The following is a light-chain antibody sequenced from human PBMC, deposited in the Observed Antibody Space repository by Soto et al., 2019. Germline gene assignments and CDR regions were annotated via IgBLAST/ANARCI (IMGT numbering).Light chain of an antibody. CDR1: SSDVGNYDS. V-gene: IGLV2-8*01. CDR2: EVS. CDR3: SSYGGSDNLV. Sequence: QPVLTQPPSASGSPGQSVTISCTGTSSDVGNYDSVSWYQQHPGKAPKLMIYEVSKRPSGVPDRFSGSKSGNTASLTVSGLQAEDEADYYCSSYGGSDNLVFGGGTKLTVL. J-gene: IGLJ2*01.